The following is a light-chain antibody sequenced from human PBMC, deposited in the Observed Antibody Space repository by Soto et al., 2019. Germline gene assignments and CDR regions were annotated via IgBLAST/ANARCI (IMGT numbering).Light chain of an antibody. Sequence: EILMTQSPSTLSVSPGERATLSCRASQSLSRNLAWYQQKPGQAPRLLIYGASTRASGIPARFSGSGSGTEFTLTISSLQSEDFALYYCQQYNDWPPAFTFGPGTKVDL. V-gene: IGKV3-15*01. CDR3: QQYNDWPPAFT. CDR1: QSLSRN. CDR2: GAS. J-gene: IGKJ3*01.